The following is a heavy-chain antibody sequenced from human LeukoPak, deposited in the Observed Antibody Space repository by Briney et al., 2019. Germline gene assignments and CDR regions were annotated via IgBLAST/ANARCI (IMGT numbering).Heavy chain of an antibody. Sequence: GGSLRLSCAASGFTFSSYAMSWVRQAPGKGLEWVSAISGSGGSTYYADSVKGRFTISRDNSKNTLYLQMNSLRAEDTAVYYCARDFSGYSDYHWGQGTLVTVSS. V-gene: IGHV3-23*01. CDR2: ISGSGGST. CDR3: ARDFSGYSDYH. D-gene: IGHD5-12*01. CDR1: GFTFSSYA. J-gene: IGHJ4*02.